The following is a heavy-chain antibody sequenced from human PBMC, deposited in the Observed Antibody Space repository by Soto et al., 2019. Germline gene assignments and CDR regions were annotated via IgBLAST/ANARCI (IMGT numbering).Heavy chain of an antibody. CDR2: ISSDGGRT. D-gene: IGHD2-21*01. CDR1: GFTFSSYA. J-gene: IGHJ4*02. Sequence: ESGGGFVQPGGSLRLSCAASGFTFSSYALHWVRQAAGKGLEYVSGISSDGGRTYYANSVKGRFTISRDNSKNTVYLQMGSLRTEDMAVYYCARYSLCGGNCPADCWGPGTLVTVSS. CDR3: ARYSLCGGNCPADC. V-gene: IGHV3-64*01.